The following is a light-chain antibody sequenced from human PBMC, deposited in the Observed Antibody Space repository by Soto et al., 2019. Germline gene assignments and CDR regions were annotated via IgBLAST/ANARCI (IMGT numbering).Light chain of an antibody. V-gene: IGLV2-14*01. CDR1: GSDVGGYNY. J-gene: IGLJ7*01. CDR2: DVS. CDR3: SSYTSSFTVV. Sequence: QSALTQPASVSGSPGQSITISCTGTGSDVGGYNYVSWYQQHPGKAPNLMIYDVSNRPSGVSNLFSGSKSANTASLTISGLQAEDEADYYCSSYTSSFTVVFGGGNQLTVL.